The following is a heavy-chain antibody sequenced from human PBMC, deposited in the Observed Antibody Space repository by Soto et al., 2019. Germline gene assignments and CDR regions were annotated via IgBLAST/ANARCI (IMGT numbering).Heavy chain of an antibody. CDR3: ATVTHGQLETYYFDY. D-gene: IGHD6-13*01. CDR1: GYTLTELS. J-gene: IGHJ4*02. V-gene: IGHV1-24*01. Sequence: WASVKVSCKVSGYTLTELSMHWVRQAPGKGLEWMGGFDPEDGETIYAQKFQGRVTMTEDTSTDTAYMELSSLRSEDTAVYYCATVTHGQLETYYFDYWGQGXLVTVYS. CDR2: FDPEDGET.